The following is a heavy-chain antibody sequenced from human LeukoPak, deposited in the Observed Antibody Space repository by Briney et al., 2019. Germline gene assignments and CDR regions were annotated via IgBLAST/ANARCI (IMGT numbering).Heavy chain of an antibody. J-gene: IGHJ1*01. CDR1: GYTFTGYY. V-gene: IGHV1-2*02. CDR2: INPNSGGT. D-gene: IGHD3-22*01. CDR3: ARDGVGYYDSSGYYYFQH. Sequence: ASVKVSCKASGYTFTGYYMHWVRQAPGQGLEWLGWINPNSGGTNYAQKFQGRVTMTRDTSISTAYMELSRLRSDDTAVYYCARDGVGYYDSSGYYYFQHWGQGTLVTVSS.